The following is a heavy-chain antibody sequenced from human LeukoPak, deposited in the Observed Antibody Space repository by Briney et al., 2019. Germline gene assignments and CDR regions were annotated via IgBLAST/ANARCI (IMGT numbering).Heavy chain of an antibody. CDR1: GFTFSSYW. D-gene: IGHD3-10*01. CDR3: ARDKATMVRGVITSWFDP. CDR2: IKQDGSEK. J-gene: IGHJ5*02. Sequence: PGGSLRLSCAASGFTFSSYWMSWVRQAPGKGLEWVANIKQDGSEKHYVDSVKGRFTISRDNAKNSLYLQMNSLRAEDTAVYYCARDKATMVRGVITSWFDPWGQGTLVTVSS. V-gene: IGHV3-7*03.